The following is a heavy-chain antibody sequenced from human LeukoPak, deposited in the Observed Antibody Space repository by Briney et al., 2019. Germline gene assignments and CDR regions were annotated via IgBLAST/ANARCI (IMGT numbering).Heavy chain of an antibody. Sequence: TPSETLSLTCTVSGGSISNYYWSWIRQPPGKGLEWIGYIYYSGSTNYNPSLKSRVTISVDTSKNQFSLKLSSVTAADTAVYYCARVGYGSGSYYNAWYFDYWGQGTLVTVSS. CDR1: GGSISNYY. CDR2: IYYSGST. D-gene: IGHD3-10*01. J-gene: IGHJ4*02. V-gene: IGHV4-59*01. CDR3: ARVGYGSGSYYNAWYFDY.